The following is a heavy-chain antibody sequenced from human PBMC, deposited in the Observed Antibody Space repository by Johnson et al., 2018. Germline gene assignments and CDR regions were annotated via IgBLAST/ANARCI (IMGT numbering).Heavy chain of an antibody. D-gene: IGHD3-3*01. CDR2: ISYDGSDN. Sequence: QVQLQESGGGVVQPRRSLRLSCSASGFMFKNYGMHWARQAPGKGLAWVSFISYDGSDNYYADSVKGRFAISRDFSKTTLYLQMNNLKVEDTAIYYCAQGGDYDCWSCRPGDRPGDYYYYMDVWGKGTTVIVSS. CDR1: GFMFKNYG. CDR3: AQGGDYDCWSCRPGDRPGDYYYYMDV. V-gene: IGHV3-30*03. J-gene: IGHJ6*03.